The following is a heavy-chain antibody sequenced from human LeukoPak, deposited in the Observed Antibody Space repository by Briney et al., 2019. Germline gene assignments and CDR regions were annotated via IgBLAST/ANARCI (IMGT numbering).Heavy chain of an antibody. CDR3: ARSKGGYSSSWFDY. J-gene: IGHJ4*02. V-gene: IGHV4-30-4*07. CDR2: IYYSGST. Sequence: SETLSLTCAVSGGSISSGGYSWSWIRQPPGKGLEWIGYIYYSGSTYYNPSLKSRVTISVDTSKNQFSLKLSSVTAADTAVYYCARSKGGYSSSWFDYWGQGTLVTVSS. D-gene: IGHD6-13*01. CDR1: GGSISSGGYS.